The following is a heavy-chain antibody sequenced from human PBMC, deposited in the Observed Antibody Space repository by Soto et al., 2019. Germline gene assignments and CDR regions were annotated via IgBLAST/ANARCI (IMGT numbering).Heavy chain of an antibody. Sequence: QVQLVESGGGVVQPGKSLRLSCAASGIAFSGCGMFWVRQTPSKGVEWVAAISSAGSKKYYADAVKGRFTISRDNSKNTLYVQINGLTTEDTAGSYSTKNIVRGHWDFDLWGRGTLVTVSS. CDR3: TKNIVRGHWDFDL. CDR2: ISSAGSKK. D-gene: IGHD3-10*01. J-gene: IGHJ2*01. CDR1: GIAFSGCG. V-gene: IGHV3-30*18.